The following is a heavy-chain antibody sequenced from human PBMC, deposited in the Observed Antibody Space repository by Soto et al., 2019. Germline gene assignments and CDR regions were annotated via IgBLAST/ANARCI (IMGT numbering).Heavy chain of an antibody. D-gene: IGHD3-10*01. CDR3: ARLSFGVSPAPYGSGSYYNGEGSSFDY. CDR1: GGSFSGYY. Sequence: SETLSLTCAVYGGSFSGYYWSWIRQPPGKGLEWIGEINHSGSTNYNPSLKSRVTISVDTSKNQFSLKLSSVTAADTAVYYCARLSFGVSPAPYGSGSYYNGEGSSFDYWGQGTLVTVSS. J-gene: IGHJ4*02. V-gene: IGHV4-34*01. CDR2: INHSGST.